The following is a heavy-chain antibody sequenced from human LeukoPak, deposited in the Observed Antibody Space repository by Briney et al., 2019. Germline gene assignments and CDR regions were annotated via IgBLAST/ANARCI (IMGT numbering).Heavy chain of an antibody. J-gene: IGHJ4*02. CDR1: GYTFTSYD. CDR3: ARGLVVPAAMGEFDY. D-gene: IGHD2-2*01. V-gene: IGHV1-8*01. CDR2: MNPNSGNT. Sequence: ASVKVSCKASGYTFTSYDINWVRQATGQGLEWMGWMNPNSGNTGYAQKFQGRVTMTRNTSISTAYMELRSLKSDDTAVYYCARGLVVPAAMGEFDYWGQGTLIAVSS.